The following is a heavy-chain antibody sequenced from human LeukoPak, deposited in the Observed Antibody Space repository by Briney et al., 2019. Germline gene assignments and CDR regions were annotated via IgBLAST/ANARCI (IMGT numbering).Heavy chain of an antibody. J-gene: IGHJ5*02. CDR1: VGSISSYY. Sequence: SETLSLTCTVSVGSISSYYWSWIRQPPGKGLEWIGYIYYSGSTNYNPSLKSRVTISVDTSKNQFSLKLSSVTAADTAVYYCARVRAYRGKRRFDPWGQGTLVTVSS. CDR3: ARVRAYRGKRRFDP. D-gene: IGHD6-25*01. CDR2: IYYSGST. V-gene: IGHV4-59*01.